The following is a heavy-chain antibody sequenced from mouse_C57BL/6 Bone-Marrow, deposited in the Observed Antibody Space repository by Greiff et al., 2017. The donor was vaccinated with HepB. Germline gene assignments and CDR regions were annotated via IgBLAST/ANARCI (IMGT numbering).Heavy chain of an antibody. CDR3: TRRGITTVVATGNFDV. CDR2: IRNKANNHAT. J-gene: IGHJ1*03. Sequence: EVMLVESGGGLVQPGGSMKLSCAASGFTFSDAWMDWVRQSPEKGLEWVAEIRNKANNHATYYAESVKGRFTISRDDSKSSVYLQMNSLRAEDTGIYYCTRRGITTVVATGNFDVWGTGTTVTVSS. V-gene: IGHV6-6*01. D-gene: IGHD1-1*01. CDR1: GFTFSDAW.